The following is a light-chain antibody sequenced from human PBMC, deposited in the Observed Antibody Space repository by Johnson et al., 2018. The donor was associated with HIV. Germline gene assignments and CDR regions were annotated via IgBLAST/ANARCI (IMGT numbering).Light chain of an antibody. CDR1: SSNIGNNY. CDR2: ENN. Sequence: QSVLTQPPSVSAAPGQRVTISCSGSSSNIGNNYVSWYQQLPGTAPKLLIYENNKRPSGIPDRFPGSKSGTSATLGITGLQTGDEANYYCGTWDSSLSGVFGTGTKVTGL. CDR3: GTWDSSLSGV. J-gene: IGLJ1*01. V-gene: IGLV1-51*02.